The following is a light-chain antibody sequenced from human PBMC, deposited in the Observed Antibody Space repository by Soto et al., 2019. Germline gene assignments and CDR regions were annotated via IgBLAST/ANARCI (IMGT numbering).Light chain of an antibody. CDR3: QQYIRWPLT. J-gene: IGKJ4*01. CDR1: QSVSNY. V-gene: IGKV3-15*01. CDR2: GAS. Sequence: EIVMTQSPATLSVSLGDRATLSCRASQSVSNYLAWYQQKPGQAPRLLIYGASTRATGIPARFSGSGSGTEFTLTISSLQSEDFAVYYCQQYIRWPLTFGGGTKVEIK.